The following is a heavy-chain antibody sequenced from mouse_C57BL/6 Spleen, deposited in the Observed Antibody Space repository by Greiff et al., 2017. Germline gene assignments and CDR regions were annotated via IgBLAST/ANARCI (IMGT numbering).Heavy chain of an antibody. J-gene: IGHJ3*01. Sequence: EVKLQESGPGLVKPSPSLSLTCSVTGYSITSGYYWNWIRQFPGNKLEWMGYISYDGSNNYNPSLKNRISITRDTSKNQFFLKLNSLTTEDKATYYCGRDRDGYYVAFAYWGQGTLVTVSA. CDR2: ISYDGSN. CDR1: GYSITSGYY. CDR3: GRDRDGYYVAFAY. V-gene: IGHV3-6*01. D-gene: IGHD2-3*01.